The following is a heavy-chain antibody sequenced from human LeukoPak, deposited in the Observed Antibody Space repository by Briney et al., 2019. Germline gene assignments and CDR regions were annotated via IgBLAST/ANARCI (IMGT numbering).Heavy chain of an antibody. CDR2: ISGSGGST. J-gene: IGHJ4*02. D-gene: IGHD6-19*01. CDR3: ARDPSISSGWFKGNYFDY. Sequence: GGSLRLSCAASGFTFSSYAMSWVRQAPGKGLEWVSAISGSGGSTYYADSVKGRFTISRDNSKNTLYLQMNSLRAEDTAVYYCARDPSISSGWFKGNYFDYWGQGTLVTVSS. CDR1: GFTFSSYA. V-gene: IGHV3-23*01.